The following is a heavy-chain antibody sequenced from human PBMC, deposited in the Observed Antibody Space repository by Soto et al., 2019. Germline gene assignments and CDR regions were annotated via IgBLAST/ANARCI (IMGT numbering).Heavy chain of an antibody. Sequence: QEQLVESGGGVVPPGKSLRLSCEASGFIFSAYGMHWVRHAPGRELEWVALIPNDVMPEEYANSVKGRFTVSRDNSRKAVYLVMDALRKEDTATYYCAKGPPVIPFDVWGHGTKVVVSS. CDR3: AKGPPVIPFDV. CDR1: GFIFSAYG. J-gene: IGHJ3*01. CDR2: IPNDVMPE. D-gene: IGHD2-21*01. V-gene: IGHV3-30*18.